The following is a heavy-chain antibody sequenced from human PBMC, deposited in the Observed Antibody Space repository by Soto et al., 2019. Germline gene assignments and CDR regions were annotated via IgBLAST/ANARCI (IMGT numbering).Heavy chain of an antibody. J-gene: IGHJ6*02. CDR2: IYRSGAT. CDR3: ARDSGMIRGSYGVDV. V-gene: IGHV3-53*01. Sequence: GGSLRLSCAASGFTFSSYNMNWVRRAPGKGLEWVSVIYRSGATYYPDSVRGRFTASRDYSHNTLYLQMDSLRVEDTAVYYCARDSGMIRGSYGVDVWGPGTTVTVSS. D-gene: IGHD3-10*01. CDR1: GFTFSSYN.